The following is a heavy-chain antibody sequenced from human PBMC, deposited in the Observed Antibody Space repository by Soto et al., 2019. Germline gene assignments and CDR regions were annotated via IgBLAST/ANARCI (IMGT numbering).Heavy chain of an antibody. J-gene: IGHJ3*02. D-gene: IGHD6-19*01. CDR2: IYYSGST. CDR3: ARLGTPTQWLVPRDAFDI. CDR1: GGSISSYY. V-gene: IGHV4-59*01. Sequence: QVQLQESGPGLVKPSETLSLTCTVSGGSISSYYWSWIRQPPGKGLEWIGYIYYSGSTNYNPSLKSRVTISVDTSKNQFSLKLSSVTAADTAVYYCARLGTPTQWLVPRDAFDIWGQGTMVTVSS.